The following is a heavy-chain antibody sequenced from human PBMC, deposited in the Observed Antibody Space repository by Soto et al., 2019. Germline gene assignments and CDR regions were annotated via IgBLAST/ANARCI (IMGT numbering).Heavy chain of an antibody. CDR3: ARAYDYVWGSYPPNWFDP. V-gene: IGHV4-61*01. CDR2: IYYSGST. Sequence: PSETLSLTCTVSGGSVSIGSYYWSCIRQPPGKGLEWIGYIYYSGSTNYNPSLKSRVTISVDTSKNQFSLKLSSVTAADTAVYYCARAYDYVWGSYPPNWFDPWGQGTLVTVSS. J-gene: IGHJ5*02. D-gene: IGHD3-16*02. CDR1: GGSVSIGSYY.